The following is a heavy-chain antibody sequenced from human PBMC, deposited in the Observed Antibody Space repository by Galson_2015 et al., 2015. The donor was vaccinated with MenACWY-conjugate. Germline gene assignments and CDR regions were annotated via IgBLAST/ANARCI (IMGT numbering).Heavy chain of an antibody. Sequence: ETLSLTCTVSSGSISSYYWSWIRQPPGKGLEWIGYIYYSGSTNYNPSLKSRVTISVDTSRNQFSLKLSSVTAADTAVYYCARVVGYYDSSGFYPYFDYWGQGILVTVSS. CDR1: SGSISSYY. CDR3: ARVVGYYDSSGFYPYFDY. V-gene: IGHV4-59*01. CDR2: IYYSGST. J-gene: IGHJ4*02. D-gene: IGHD3-22*01.